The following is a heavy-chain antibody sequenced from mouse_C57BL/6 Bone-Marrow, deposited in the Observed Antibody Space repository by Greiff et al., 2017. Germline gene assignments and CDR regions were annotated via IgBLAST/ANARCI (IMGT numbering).Heavy chain of an antibody. CDR3: SRYNHYVSSSFAY. J-gene: IGHJ3*01. CDR2: IRNKANGYTT. CDR1: GFTFTDYY. D-gene: IGHD1-1*01. V-gene: IGHV7-3*01. Sequence: EVQVVESGGGLVQPGGSLSLSCAASGFTFTDYYMSWVRQPPGKALEWLGFIRNKANGYTTEYSASVQGRFTISRDYSQSILYLQMNALRAEDSATYYCSRYNHYVSSSFAYWGQGTLVTVSA.